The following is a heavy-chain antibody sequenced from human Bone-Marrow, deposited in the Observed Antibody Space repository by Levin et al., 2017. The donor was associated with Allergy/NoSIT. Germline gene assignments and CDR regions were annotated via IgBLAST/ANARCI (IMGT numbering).Heavy chain of an antibody. CDR2: ISGSGGST. V-gene: IGHV3-23*01. CDR1: GFTFSSYA. J-gene: IGHJ3*02. CDR3: AKSHFGIMITFGGVMVDAFDI. Sequence: GGSLRLSCAASGFTFSSYAMSWVRQAPGKGLEWVSAISGSGGSTYYADSVKGRFTISRDNSKNTLYLQMNSLRAEDTAVYYCAKSHFGIMITFGGVMVDAFDIWGQGTMVTVSS. D-gene: IGHD3-16*01.